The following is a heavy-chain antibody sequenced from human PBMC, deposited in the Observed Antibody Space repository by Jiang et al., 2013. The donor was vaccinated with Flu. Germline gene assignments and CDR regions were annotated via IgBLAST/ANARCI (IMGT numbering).Heavy chain of an antibody. J-gene: IGHJ3*02. CDR3: ARAVGIQLWLIDAFDI. CDR1: GYTFTSYD. Sequence: SGAEVKKPGASVKVSCKASGYTFTSYDINWVRQATGQGLEWMGWMNPNSGNTGYAQKFQGRVTMTRNTSISTAYMELSSLRSEDTAVYYCARAVGIQLWLIDAFDIWGQGTMVTVSS. D-gene: IGHD5-18*01. CDR2: MNPNSGNT. V-gene: IGHV1-8*01.